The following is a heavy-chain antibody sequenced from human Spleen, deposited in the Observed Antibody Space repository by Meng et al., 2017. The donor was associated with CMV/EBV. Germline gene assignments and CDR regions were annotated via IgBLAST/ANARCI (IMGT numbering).Heavy chain of an antibody. CDR3: AANGPQFAFDI. J-gene: IGHJ3*02. CDR2: IYPGDSDT. Sequence: GESLKISCKGSGYTFTNNWIGWVRQMPGKGLEWMGIIYPGDSDTTYSPSFQGQVTISADRSISTAYLQWNSLKASDTAMYYCAANGPQFAFDIWGQGTMVTVSS. D-gene: IGHD2-8*01. V-gene: IGHV5-51*01. CDR1: GYTFTNNW.